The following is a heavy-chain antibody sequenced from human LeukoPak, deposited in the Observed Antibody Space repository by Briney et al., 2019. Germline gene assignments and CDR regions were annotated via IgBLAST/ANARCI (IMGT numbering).Heavy chain of an antibody. CDR3: ARASYDILTGYYTNYMDV. CDR2: IYHSGST. CDR1: GGSISSGGYY. V-gene: IGHV4-30-2*01. J-gene: IGHJ6*03. Sequence: SQTLSLTCTVSGGSISSGGYYWSWIRQPPGKGLEWIGYIYHSGSTYYNPSLKSRVTISVDRSKNQFSLKLSSVTAADTAVYYCARASYDILTGYYTNYMDVWGKGTTVTVSS. D-gene: IGHD3-9*01.